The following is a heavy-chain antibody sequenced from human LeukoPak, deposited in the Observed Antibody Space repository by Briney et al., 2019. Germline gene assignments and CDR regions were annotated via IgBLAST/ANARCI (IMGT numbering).Heavy chain of an antibody. CDR1: GGTFISYA. V-gene: IGHV1-69*04. J-gene: IGHJ4*02. CDR2: IIPILGIA. Sequence: ASVKVSCKASGGTFISYAISWVRQAPGQGLEWMGRIIPILGIANYAQKFQGRVTITADKSTSTAYMELSSLRSDDTAVYYCARDPDYYDSSGYSPSGHWGQGTLVTVSS. D-gene: IGHD3-22*01. CDR3: ARDPDYYDSSGYSPSGH.